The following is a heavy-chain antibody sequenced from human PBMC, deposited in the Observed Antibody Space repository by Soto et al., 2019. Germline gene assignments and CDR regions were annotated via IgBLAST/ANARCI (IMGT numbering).Heavy chain of an antibody. CDR1: GFTFSSYA. V-gene: IGHV3-23*01. CDR2: ISGSGGST. D-gene: IGHD3-9*01. J-gene: IGHJ4*02. CDR3: AKFPDYDLLTGPISQYYFDY. Sequence: EVQLLESGGGLVQPGGSLRLSCAASGFTFSSYAMSWVRQAPGKGLEWVSAISGSGGSTYYADSVKVRFTISRDNYKKQLYLQMNSMRAEDTDVYYCAKFPDYDLLTGPISQYYFDYWGQGTLVTVSS.